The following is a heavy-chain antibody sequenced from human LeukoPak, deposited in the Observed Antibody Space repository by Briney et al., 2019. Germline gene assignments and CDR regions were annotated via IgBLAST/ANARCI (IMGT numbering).Heavy chain of an antibody. D-gene: IGHD2-15*01. CDR2: IRSDGSDT. CDR3: ARDPGYCSGGSCYGWFDP. CDR1: GFTFSDTW. J-gene: IGHJ5*02. V-gene: IGHV3-74*01. Sequence: GGSLRLPCAASGFTFSDTWMHWVRQAPGEGLVWVSRIRSDGSDTRYAESVKGRFTISRDNAKNTLYLQMNSLRAEDTAVYYCARDPGYCSGGSCYGWFDPWGQGTLVTVSS.